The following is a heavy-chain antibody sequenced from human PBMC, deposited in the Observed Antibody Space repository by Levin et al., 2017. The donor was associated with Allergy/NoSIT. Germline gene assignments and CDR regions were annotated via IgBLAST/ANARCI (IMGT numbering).Heavy chain of an antibody. D-gene: IGHD2-15*01. J-gene: IGHJ4*02. CDR3: ARVGLEKVADS. Sequence: PGGSLRLSCTVSSGSLSSYANSWGWIRQPPGKGLEWIGTMSYSGSAYYNPSLQGRVTISADTSKKQFSLKLNSVTAADTAFYYCARVGLEKVADSWGQGTLVTVSS. V-gene: IGHV4-39*07. CDR1: SGSLSSYANS. CDR2: MSYSGSA.